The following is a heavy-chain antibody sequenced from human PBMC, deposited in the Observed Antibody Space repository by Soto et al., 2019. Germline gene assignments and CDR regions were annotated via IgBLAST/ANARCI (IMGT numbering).Heavy chain of an antibody. V-gene: IGHV2-5*02. CDR3: AHAGDYDLPTFDH. Sequence: QITLKESGPTLVRHAQTLTLTFAFSGFALYTYHIGVAWIRQPPGKALEWLALIYWDDDKRYSPSLKDRLAISKDTSSNQFVLTITHIDPGDAATYFRAHAGDYDLPTFDHWGPGTLVTVSS. D-gene: IGHD4-17*01. J-gene: IGHJ4*02. CDR1: GFALYTYHIG. CDR2: IYWDDDK.